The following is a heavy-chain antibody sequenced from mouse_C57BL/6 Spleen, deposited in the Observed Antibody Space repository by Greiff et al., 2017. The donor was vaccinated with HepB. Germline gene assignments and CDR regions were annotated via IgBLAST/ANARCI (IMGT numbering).Heavy chain of an antibody. J-gene: IGHJ2*01. D-gene: IGHD1-2*01. Sequence: EVKLMESGGGLVKPGGSLKLSCAASGFTFSSYAMSWVRQTPEKRLEWVATISAGGSYTYYPDNVKGRFTISRDNAKNNLYLQRSHLKSEDTAMYYCARGNTTAYYFDYWGQGTTLTVSS. CDR3: ARGNTTAYYFDY. CDR1: GFTFSSYA. V-gene: IGHV5-4*03. CDR2: ISAGGSYT.